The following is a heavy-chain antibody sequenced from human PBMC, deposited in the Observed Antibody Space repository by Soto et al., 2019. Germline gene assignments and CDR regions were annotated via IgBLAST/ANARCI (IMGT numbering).Heavy chain of an antibody. J-gene: IGHJ4*02. CDR3: ARRGSGSYYDY. CDR1: GFTFSSYA. Sequence: GGSLRLSCAASGFTFSSYAMRWVRQAPGKGLEWVSAISGSGDSTYYADSVKGRFTISRDNSKNTLYLQMNSLRAEDTAVYYCARRGSGSYYDYWGQGTPVTVSS. CDR2: ISGSGDST. D-gene: IGHD1-26*01. V-gene: IGHV3-23*01.